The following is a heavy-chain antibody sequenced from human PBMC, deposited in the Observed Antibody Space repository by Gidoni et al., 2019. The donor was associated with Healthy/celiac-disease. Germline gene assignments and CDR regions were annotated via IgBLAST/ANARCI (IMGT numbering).Heavy chain of an antibody. CDR3: TTDYGGNQEDAFDI. J-gene: IGHJ3*02. CDR1: GFTFGDYA. Sequence: EVQLVESGGGLVQPGRSLRLSCTASGFTFGDYAMSWVRQAPGKGLEWVGFIRSKAYGGTTEYAASVKGRFTISRDDSKSIAYLQMNSLKTEDTAVYYCTTDYGGNQEDAFDIWGQGTMVTVSS. D-gene: IGHD4-17*01. CDR2: IRSKAYGGTT. V-gene: IGHV3-49*04.